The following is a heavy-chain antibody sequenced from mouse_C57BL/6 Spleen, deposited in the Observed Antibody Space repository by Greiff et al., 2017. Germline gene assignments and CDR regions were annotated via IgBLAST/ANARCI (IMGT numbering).Heavy chain of an antibody. V-gene: IGHV1-19*01. CDR3: ARLGLTGTRYFDY. J-gene: IGHJ2*01. Sequence: VQLQQSGPVLVKPGASVKMSCKASGYTFTDYYMNWVKQSHGKSLEWIGVINPYNGGTSYNQKFKGKATLTVDKSSSTAYMELNSLTSEDSAVYYCARLGLTGTRYFDYWGQGTTLTVSS. D-gene: IGHD4-1*01. CDR2: INPYNGGT. CDR1: GYTFTDYY.